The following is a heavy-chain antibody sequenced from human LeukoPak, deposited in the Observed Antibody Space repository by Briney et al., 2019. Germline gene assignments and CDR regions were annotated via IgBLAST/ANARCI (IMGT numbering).Heavy chain of an antibody. V-gene: IGHV4-59*01. Sequence: SETLSLTCTVSGGSISSYYGSWIRQPPGKGREWIGYIYYSGSTNYNPSLKSRVTISVDTSKNQFSLKLSSVTAAYTAVYYCARVRLGQVYHFDYWGQGTLVTVSS. J-gene: IGHJ4*02. CDR2: IYYSGST. D-gene: IGHD6-25*01. CDR3: ARVRLGQVYHFDY. CDR1: GGSISSYY.